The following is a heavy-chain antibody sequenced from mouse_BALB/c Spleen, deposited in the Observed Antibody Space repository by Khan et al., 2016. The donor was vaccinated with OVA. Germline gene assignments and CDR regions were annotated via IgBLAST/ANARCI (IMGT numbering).Heavy chain of an antibody. D-gene: IGHD3-2*02. V-gene: IGHV3-2*02. CDR1: GYSITSDYA. CDR2: ISYSGNT. J-gene: IGHJ2*01. CDR3: ARIQGGDFDY. Sequence: EVQLVESGPGLVKPSQSLSLTCTVTGYSITSDYAWNWIRQFPGNKLEWMGYISYSGNTKYNPSLKSRISITRDTSKNQFFLQLNFVTIEDTATYNCARIQGGDFDYWGQGTTLTVSS.